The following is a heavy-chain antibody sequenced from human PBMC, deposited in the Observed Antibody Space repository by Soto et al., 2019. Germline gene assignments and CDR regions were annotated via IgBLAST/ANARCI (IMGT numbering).Heavy chain of an antibody. CDR2: IYYSGST. CDR1: GGSISSSSYY. CDR3: MRSRRRDSLIHSHYNWFDP. J-gene: IGHJ5*02. D-gene: IGHD2-15*01. Sequence: QLQLQESGPGLVKPSETLSLTCTVSGGSISSSSYYWGWIRQPPGKGLEWIGSIYYSGSTYYNPSLKSRVTISVDTSKNQFSLKLSSVTAADTAVYYCMRSRRRDSLIHSHYNWFDPWGQGTLVTVSS. V-gene: IGHV4-39*01.